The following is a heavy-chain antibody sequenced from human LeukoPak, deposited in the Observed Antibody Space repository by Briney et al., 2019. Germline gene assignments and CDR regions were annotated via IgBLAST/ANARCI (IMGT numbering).Heavy chain of an antibody. Sequence: SETLSLTCTVSGGSVSSSSYYWGWIRQPPGKGLEWIGSVFYSGSTYYNPSLKSRVTISVDTSKNQFSLKLSSVTAADTAVYYCARGGYYGSSGYYDYWGQGTLVTVSS. CDR3: ARGGYYGSSGYYDY. CDR2: VFYSGST. D-gene: IGHD3-22*01. J-gene: IGHJ4*02. V-gene: IGHV4-39*07. CDR1: GGSVSSSSYY.